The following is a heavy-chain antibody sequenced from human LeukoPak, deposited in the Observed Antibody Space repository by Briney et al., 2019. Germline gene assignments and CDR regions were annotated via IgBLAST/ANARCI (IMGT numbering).Heavy chain of an antibody. D-gene: IGHD3-22*01. J-gene: IGHJ4*02. CDR2: ISRDSSYI. V-gene: IGHV3-21*01. CDR3: AREPPGNYDSTGYYYAHFDC. Sequence: GGSLRLSCAASEFTFSTYSMNWVRQPPGKGLEWVATISRDSSYIYYADSVKGRFTISRDNAKNSLYLQMNSLTDEDTAVYYCAREPPGNYDSTGYYYAHFDCWGQGILVTVSS. CDR1: EFTFSTYS.